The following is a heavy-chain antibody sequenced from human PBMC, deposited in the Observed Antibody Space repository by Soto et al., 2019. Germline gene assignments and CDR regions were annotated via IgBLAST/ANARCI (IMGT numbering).Heavy chain of an antibody. CDR1: GGTFSTYT. D-gene: IGHD5-18*01. J-gene: IGHJ5*02. V-gene: IGHV1-69*13. CDR3: ATGGIQLWLSWFDP. CDR2: IIPIFGTT. Sequence: VASVKVSCKASGGTFSTYTINWVRQAPGQGLEWMGGIIPIFGTTNFAQKFQGRVTISADESTSTAYMELSSPRSEDTAVYYCATGGIQLWLSWFDPWGQGTLVTVSS.